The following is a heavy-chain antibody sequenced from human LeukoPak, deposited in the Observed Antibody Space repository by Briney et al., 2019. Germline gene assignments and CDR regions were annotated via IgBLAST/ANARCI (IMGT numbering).Heavy chain of an antibody. CDR2: IYTSGST. Sequence: SETLSLTCTVSGGSISSGSYYWSWIRQPAGKGLEWIGRIYTSGSTNYNPSLKSRVTISVDTSKNQFSLKLSSVTAADTAVYYCARVPVEMATIRDYWGQGTLVTVSS. CDR3: ARVPVEMATIRDY. CDR1: GGSISSGSYY. D-gene: IGHD5-24*01. V-gene: IGHV4-61*02. J-gene: IGHJ4*02.